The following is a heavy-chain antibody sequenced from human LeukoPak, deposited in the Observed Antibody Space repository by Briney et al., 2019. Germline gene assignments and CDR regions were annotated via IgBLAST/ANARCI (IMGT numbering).Heavy chain of an antibody. CDR1: GFTFTTYW. V-gene: IGHV3-48*01. J-gene: IGHJ6*03. CDR3: ARDRRIAAAGTSGYMDV. CDR2: ISSSSSTI. D-gene: IGHD6-13*01. Sequence: GGSLRLSCAASGFTFTTYWMSWVRQAPGKGLEWVSYISSSSSTIYYADSVKGRFTISRDNAKNSLYLQMNSLRAEDTAVYYCARDRRIAAAGTSGYMDVWGKGTTVTVSS.